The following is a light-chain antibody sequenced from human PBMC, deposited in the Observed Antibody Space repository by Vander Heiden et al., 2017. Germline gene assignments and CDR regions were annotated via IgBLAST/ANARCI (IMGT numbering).Light chain of an antibody. Sequence: EIVLTQSPGPLSLSPGERATLSCRASQSVSSSYLAWYQQKPGQAPRLLIYGASSRATGIPDRFRGTGSGTDFTLTISRLEPEDFAVYYCQQDGSSPWTFGQGTKVEIK. V-gene: IGKV3-20*01. CDR1: QSVSSSY. J-gene: IGKJ1*01. CDR2: GAS. CDR3: QQDGSSPWT.